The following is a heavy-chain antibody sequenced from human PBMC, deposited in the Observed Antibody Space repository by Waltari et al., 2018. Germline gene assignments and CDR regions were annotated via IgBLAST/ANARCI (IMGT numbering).Heavy chain of an antibody. CDR3: AKTGGSGSNRPYYFDY. CDR1: GFTFSSYA. V-gene: IGHV3-23*04. Sequence: EVQLVESGGGLVQPGGSLRLSCAASGFTFSSYAMSWVRQAPGKGLERVSAISGSGGSTYYADSGKGRFTISRDNSKNTLYLQMNSLRAEDTAVYYCAKTGGSGSNRPYYFDYWGQGTLVTVSS. CDR2: ISGSGGST. J-gene: IGHJ4*02. D-gene: IGHD3-10*01.